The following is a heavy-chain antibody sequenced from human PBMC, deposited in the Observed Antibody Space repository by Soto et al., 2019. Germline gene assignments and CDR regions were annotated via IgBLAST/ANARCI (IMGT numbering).Heavy chain of an antibody. J-gene: IGHJ6*02. CDR1: GGTFSSYA. V-gene: IGHV1-69*01. CDR3: ARSQGSSTSLEIYYYYYGMDV. CDR2: IIPISGTA. Sequence: QVQLVQSGAEVKKPGSSVKVSCKASGGTFSSYAISWVRQAPGQGLEWMGGIIPISGTANYAQKFQGRVTITADESTSTAYMERSSLRSEDTAVXYCARSQGSSTSLEIYYYYYGMDVWGQGTTVTVSS. D-gene: IGHD2-2*01.